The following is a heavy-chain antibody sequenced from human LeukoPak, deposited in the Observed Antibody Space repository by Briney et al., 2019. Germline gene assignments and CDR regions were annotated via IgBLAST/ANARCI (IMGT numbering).Heavy chain of an antibody. D-gene: IGHD4-11*01. CDR2: IYYSGST. CDR3: VRGTTFDYSNYYFDY. Sequence: SQTLSLTCTVSGGSISSGGYYWSWIRQHPGKGLEWIGYIYYSGSTYYNPSLKSRVTISVDTSKNQFSLKLSSVTAADTAVYYCVRGTTFDYSNYYFDYWGQGTLVTVSS. CDR1: GGSISSGGYY. J-gene: IGHJ4*02. V-gene: IGHV4-31*03.